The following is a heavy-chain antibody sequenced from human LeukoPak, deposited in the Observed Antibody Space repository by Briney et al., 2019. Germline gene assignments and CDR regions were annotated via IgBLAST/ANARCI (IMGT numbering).Heavy chain of an antibody. V-gene: IGHV4-4*07. CDR1: GASVTRYY. J-gene: IGHJ2*01. D-gene: IGHD3-22*01. CDR3: ARLLGSSGYAGDWYFDL. Sequence: SETLSLTCSVSGASVTRYYWSWIRQPVGKGLEWFGRIYTNGTVNYNPSLKRRVTMSREMSKNQFSLKLTSVTAADTAVYYCARLLGSSGYAGDWYFDLWGRGILVTVSS. CDR2: IYTNGTV.